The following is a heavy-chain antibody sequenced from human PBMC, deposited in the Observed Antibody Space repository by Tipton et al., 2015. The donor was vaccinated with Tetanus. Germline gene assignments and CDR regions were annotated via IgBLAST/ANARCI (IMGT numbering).Heavy chain of an antibody. D-gene: IGHD5-18*01. J-gene: IGHJ2*01. Sequence: GLVKPSETLSLTCAVYGGSFSAYYWSWIRQSPGKGLEWIGEINHSGSTTYSPSFKSRVIISVDTPKNQFSLKLTSLTVADTAVYYCARGGSYSYGPRGFDLWGRGTLVTVSS. V-gene: IGHV4-34*01. CDR2: INHSGST. CDR3: ARGGSYSYGPRGFDL. CDR1: GGSFSAYY.